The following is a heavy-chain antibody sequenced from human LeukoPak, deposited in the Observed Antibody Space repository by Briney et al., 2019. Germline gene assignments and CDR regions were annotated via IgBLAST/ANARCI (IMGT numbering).Heavy chain of an antibody. J-gene: IGHJ4*02. CDR2: IRPGDNRM. V-gene: IGHV1-46*01. CDR3: VREKSGGTYDY. CDR1: GYTFTAYY. Sequence: ASVKVSCKASGYTFTAYYIQWVRQAPGQGREWMGTIRPGDNRMSYAQKFQGRVTMTRDMSTTTGYMELSSLRSEDTAVYYCVREKSGGTYDYWGQGTLVTVSS. D-gene: IGHD3-16*01.